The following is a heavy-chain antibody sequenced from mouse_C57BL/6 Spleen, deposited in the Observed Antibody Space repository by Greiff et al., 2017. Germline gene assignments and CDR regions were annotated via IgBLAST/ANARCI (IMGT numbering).Heavy chain of an antibody. Sequence: VKLVESGPGLVAPSQSLSITCTVSGFSLTSYGVSWVRQPPGKGLEWLGVIWGDGSTNYHSALISRLSISKDNSKSQVFLKLNRLQTDDTATYYCAKGSDGYPFAYWGQGTLVTVSA. CDR2: IWGDGST. V-gene: IGHV2-3*01. J-gene: IGHJ3*01. CDR1: GFSLTSYG. D-gene: IGHD2-3*01. CDR3: AKGSDGYPFAY.